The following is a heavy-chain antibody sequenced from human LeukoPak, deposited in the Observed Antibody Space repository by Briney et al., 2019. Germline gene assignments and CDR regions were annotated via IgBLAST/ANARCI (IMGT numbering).Heavy chain of an antibody. V-gene: IGHV3-33*01. D-gene: IGHD6-6*01. J-gene: IGHJ4*02. CDR1: GFTFSSYG. Sequence: GGSLRLSCAASGFTFSSYGMHWVRQAPGKGLEWVAVIWCDGSNKYYTDSVKGRFTISRDNSKNTLYLQMNSLRAEDTAVYYCARDLYSSSSGSDYWGQGTLVTVSS. CDR2: IWCDGSNK. CDR3: ARDLYSSSSGSDY.